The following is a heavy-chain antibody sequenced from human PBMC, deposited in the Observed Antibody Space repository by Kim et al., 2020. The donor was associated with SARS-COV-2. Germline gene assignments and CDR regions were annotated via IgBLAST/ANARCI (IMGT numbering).Heavy chain of an antibody. D-gene: IGHD3-9*01. J-gene: IGHJ4*02. Sequence: SETLSLTCTVSGGSISSGGYYWSWIRQHPGKGLEWIGYIYYSGSTYYNPSLKSRVTISVDTSKNQFSLKLSSVTAADTAVYYCARDSIDFEMDYWGQGTLVTVSS. V-gene: IGHV4-31*03. CDR1: GGSISSGGYY. CDR2: IYYSGST. CDR3: ARDSIDFEMDY.